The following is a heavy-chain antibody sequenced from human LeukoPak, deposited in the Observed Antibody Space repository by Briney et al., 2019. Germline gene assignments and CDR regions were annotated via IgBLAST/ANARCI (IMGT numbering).Heavy chain of an antibody. D-gene: IGHD3-22*01. CDR2: IIPILGIA. CDR1: GGTFSSYA. V-gene: IGHV1-69*04. J-gene: IGHJ3*02. Sequence: SVKVSFKASGGTFSSYAISWVRQAPGQGLEWMGRIIPILGIANYAQKFQGRVTITADKSTSTAYMELSSLRSEDTAVYYCARRVSPWAFDIWGQGTMVTVSS. CDR3: ARRVSPWAFDI.